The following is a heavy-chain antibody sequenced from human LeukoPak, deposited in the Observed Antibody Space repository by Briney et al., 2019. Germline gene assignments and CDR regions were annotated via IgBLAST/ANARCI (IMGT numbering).Heavy chain of an antibody. CDR2: ISGDGGST. CDR3: AKDMGGSGRNWASNWFDP. V-gene: IGHV3-43*02. CDR1: GSTFDDYG. J-gene: IGHJ5*02. Sequence: GGSLRLSCAASGSTFDDYGMHWVRQAPGKGLEWVSLISGDGGSTYQADSVKGRFTISRDNSKNSLYLQMNSLRTEDTALYYCAKDMGGSGRNWASNWFDPWGQGTLVAVSS. D-gene: IGHD1-26*01.